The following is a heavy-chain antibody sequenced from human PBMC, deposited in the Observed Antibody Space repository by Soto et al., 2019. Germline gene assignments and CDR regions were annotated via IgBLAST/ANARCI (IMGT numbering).Heavy chain of an antibody. CDR3: AKEAGILRSLDY. CDR2: IHSGGST. J-gene: IGHJ4*02. D-gene: IGHD3-3*01. CDR1: GFTVSDNY. Sequence: PGGSLRLSCAAPGFTVSDNYMSWVRQAPGKGLEWVSVIHSGGSTNYADSVKGRFTISRDNSKNTLYLQMNSLRAEDTAVYYCAKEAGILRSLDYWGQGT. V-gene: IGHV3-53*01.